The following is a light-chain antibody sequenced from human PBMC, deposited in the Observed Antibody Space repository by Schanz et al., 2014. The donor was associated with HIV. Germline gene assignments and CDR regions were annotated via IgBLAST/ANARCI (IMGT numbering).Light chain of an antibody. CDR1: QSIGSN. Sequence: EIVMTQSPATLSASPGERATLSCRASQSIGSNLAWYQQKPGQAPRLLIYGASSRAIGTPDRFSGSGSGTDFTLSISRLEPGDFAVYYCQQYGSSPRTFGQGTKVEIK. CDR2: GAS. J-gene: IGKJ1*01. V-gene: IGKV3-20*01. CDR3: QQYGSSPRT.